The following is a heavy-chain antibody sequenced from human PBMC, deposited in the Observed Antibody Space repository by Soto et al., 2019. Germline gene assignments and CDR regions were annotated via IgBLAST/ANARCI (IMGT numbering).Heavy chain of an antibody. D-gene: IGHD1-26*01. CDR2: IIPILGIA. Sequence: QVQLVQSGAEVKKPGSSVKVACKASGGTFSSYTISWVRQAPGQGLEWMGRIIPILGIANYAQKFQGRVTMTADKPTSTGYTELRIRRAEETDGDDWADHNGNYWGQGTLVTVSS. V-gene: IGHV1-69*02. CDR3: ADHNGNY. J-gene: IGHJ4*02. CDR1: GGTFSSYT.